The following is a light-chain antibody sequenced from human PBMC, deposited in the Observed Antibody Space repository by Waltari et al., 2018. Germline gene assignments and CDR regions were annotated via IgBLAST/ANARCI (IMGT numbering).Light chain of an antibody. CDR3: QQSYSTPYT. CDR1: QSIRSY. J-gene: IGKJ2*01. V-gene: IGKV1-39*01. CDR2: ARS. Sequence: DTQMTHSPSSLSASVGDRVPITCRASQSIRSYLNWYQQKPGKAPELLIYARSSLQSGVPSRFSGSGSRTDFTLTISSLQPEDFATYYCQQSYSTPYTFGQGTKLEIK.